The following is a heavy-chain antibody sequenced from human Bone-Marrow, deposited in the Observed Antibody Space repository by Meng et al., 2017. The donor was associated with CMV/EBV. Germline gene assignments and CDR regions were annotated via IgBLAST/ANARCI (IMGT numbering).Heavy chain of an antibody. D-gene: IGHD1-26*01. CDR2: ISSSGSTI. V-gene: IGHV3-11*04. CDR3: AREQLVGATSSLSFDY. J-gene: IGHJ4*02. CDR1: GFTFSDYY. Sequence: GGSLRLSCAASGFTFSDYYMSWIRQAPGKGLEWVSYISSSGSTIYYADSVKGRFTISRDNSKNTLYLQMNSLRAEDTAVYYCAREQLVGATSSLSFDYWGQGQLVNVSS.